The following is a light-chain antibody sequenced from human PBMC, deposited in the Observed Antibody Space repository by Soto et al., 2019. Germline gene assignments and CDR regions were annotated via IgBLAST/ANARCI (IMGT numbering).Light chain of an antibody. CDR3: LQDFSYPRT. J-gene: IGKJ1*01. CDR2: GAS. Sequence: DIQMTQSPSTLSGSVGDRVTITCRASQSISSWLAWYQQSPGKAPKVLIVGASTLQSGVPSRFSGSGSGTDFTLTISSLQPEDSATYYCLQDFSYPRTFGQGTKVDIK. V-gene: IGKV1-5*01. CDR1: QSISSW.